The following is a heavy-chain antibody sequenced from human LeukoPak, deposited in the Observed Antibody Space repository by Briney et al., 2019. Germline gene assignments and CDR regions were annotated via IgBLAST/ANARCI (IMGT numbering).Heavy chain of an antibody. CDR2: IHYSGQN. CDR1: GGSISTSY. V-gene: IGHV4-59*01. J-gene: IGHJ4*02. CDR3: ARGFDYKSTYFDN. Sequence: PSETLSLTCTVSGGSISTSYWNWIRQSPGKGLQWIGYIHYSGQNKYNPSLKSRVAISMDTPKSQIFLKLTSVTAADTAVYYCARGFDYKSTYFDNWGQGTLVTVSP. D-gene: IGHD5-12*01.